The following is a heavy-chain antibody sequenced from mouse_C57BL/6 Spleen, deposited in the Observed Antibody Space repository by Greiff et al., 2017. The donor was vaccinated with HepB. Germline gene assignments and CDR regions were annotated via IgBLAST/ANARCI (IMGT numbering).Heavy chain of an antibody. D-gene: IGHD1-1*01. V-gene: IGHV1-54*01. J-gene: IGHJ2*01. Sequence: VNVVESGAELVRPGTSVKVSCKASGYAFTNYLIEWVKQRPGQGLEWIGVINPGSGGTNYNEKFKGKATLTADKSSSTAYMQLSSLTSEDSAVYFCARSATTRDYWGQGTTLTVSS. CDR3: ARSATTRDY. CDR1: GYAFTNYL. CDR2: INPGSGGT.